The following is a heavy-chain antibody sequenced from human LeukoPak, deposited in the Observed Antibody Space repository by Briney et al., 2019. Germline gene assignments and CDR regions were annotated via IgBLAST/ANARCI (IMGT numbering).Heavy chain of an antibody. CDR3: AREGRWQYYFDY. Sequence: PSETLSLTCTVSGGSISGYYWTWIRQPAGKGLEWIGRLYTSGNTNYNPSLKSRVSMSVDTSKNLFSLRLTSVTAADTAVYYCAREGRWQYYFDYWGQGTLVTVSS. CDR2: LYTSGNT. CDR1: GGSISGYY. V-gene: IGHV4-4*07. D-gene: IGHD3-16*02. J-gene: IGHJ4*02.